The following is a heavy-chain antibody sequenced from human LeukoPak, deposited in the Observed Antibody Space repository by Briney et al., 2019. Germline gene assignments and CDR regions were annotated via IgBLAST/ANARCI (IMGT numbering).Heavy chain of an antibody. Sequence: SRTLSLTCTVSGGSISSGDYYWSWIRQPPGKGLEWIGYIYYSGSTYYDPSLKSRVTISVDTSKNQFSLKLSSVTAADTAVYYCARAWHERYCSSTSCYTAFEDYWGQGTLVTVSS. J-gene: IGHJ4*02. CDR3: ARAWHERYCSSTSCYTAFEDY. D-gene: IGHD2-2*02. CDR1: GGSISSGDYY. CDR2: IYYSGST. V-gene: IGHV4-30-4*08.